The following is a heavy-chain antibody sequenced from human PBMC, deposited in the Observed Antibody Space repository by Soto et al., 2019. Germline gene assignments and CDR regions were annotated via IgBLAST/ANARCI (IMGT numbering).Heavy chain of an antibody. J-gene: IGHJ4*02. D-gene: IGHD1-26*01. CDR3: ARDDSGFSGSHYIDYFNY. CDR2: INAGSGNT. V-gene: IGHV1-3*01. CDR1: EYSFTSYV. Sequence: ASVKVSCKASEYSFTSYVMHWVRQAPGQTLEWLGWINAGSGNTKYSQKVQGRVTITRDTSATTAYMQLSSLTSEDTAVYYCARDDSGFSGSHYIDYFNYWGQGALVTVSS.